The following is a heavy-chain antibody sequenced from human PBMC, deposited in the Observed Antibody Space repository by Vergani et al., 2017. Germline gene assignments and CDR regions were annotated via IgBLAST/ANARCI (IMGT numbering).Heavy chain of an antibody. Sequence: EVQRVQSGAEVKKPGESLRISCKGSGYSFTSYWISWVRQMPGKGLEWMGRIDPSDSYTNYSPSFQGHVTISADKSISTAYLQWSSLKASDTAMYYCARQVAVAGKWWGPYYYYGMDVWGQGTTVTVSS. CDR3: ARQVAVAGKWWGPYYYYGMDV. V-gene: IGHV5-10-1*01. J-gene: IGHJ6*02. D-gene: IGHD6-19*01. CDR1: GYSFTSYW. CDR2: IDPSDSYT.